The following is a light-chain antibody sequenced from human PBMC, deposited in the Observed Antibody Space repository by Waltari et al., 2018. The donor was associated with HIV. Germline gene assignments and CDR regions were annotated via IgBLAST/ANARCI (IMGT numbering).Light chain of an antibody. CDR1: PNVGAF. CDR2: QAS. CDR3: HQYASFSGT. Sequence: DIRLTQSPSTLSASAGDRVAITCRAGPNVGAFLAWYQQKPGKPPKLLIYQASILEGGVPSRFSGSLSGSDFTLTINGLQSDDFATYYCHQYASFSGTFGQGTKVEL. V-gene: IGKV1-5*03. J-gene: IGKJ1*01.